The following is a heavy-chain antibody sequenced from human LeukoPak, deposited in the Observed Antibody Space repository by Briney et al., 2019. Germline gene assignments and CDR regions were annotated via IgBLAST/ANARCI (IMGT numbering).Heavy chain of an antibody. CDR3: TRDYGDYVGASDI. Sequence: GGSLRLSCTGSGFTFADYHMSWVRQAPGKGLEWVGFIRGKVYGGTTEYAASVKGRFTISRDESKSIAYLQMNSLKTEDTGVYYCTRDYGDYVGASDIWGQGTMVTVSS. J-gene: IGHJ3*02. V-gene: IGHV3-49*04. CDR2: IRGKVYGGTT. CDR1: GFTFADYH. D-gene: IGHD4-17*01.